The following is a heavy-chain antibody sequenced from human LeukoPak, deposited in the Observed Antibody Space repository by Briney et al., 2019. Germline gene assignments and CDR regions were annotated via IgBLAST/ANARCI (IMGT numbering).Heavy chain of an antibody. V-gene: IGHV3-53*01. CDR1: GLTINTNY. CDR2: IYPGGVT. CDR3: AREIGYYFDSDDSRLRGRLDV. D-gene: IGHD3-22*01. J-gene: IGHJ6*04. Sequence: GGSLRLSCAASGLTINTNYMNWVRQAPGRGLEWLSVIYPGGVTKYAESVKGRLTVSRDIAKNTVYLEMNDLRAEDTALYYCAREIGYYFDSDDSRLRGRLDVWGKGTSVTVSS.